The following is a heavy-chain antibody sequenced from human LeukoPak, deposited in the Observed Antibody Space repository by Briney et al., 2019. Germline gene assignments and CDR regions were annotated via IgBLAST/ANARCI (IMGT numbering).Heavy chain of an antibody. D-gene: IGHD4-23*01. V-gene: IGHV4-39*07. CDR3: ASTVVISDY. J-gene: IGHJ4*02. Sequence: SETLSLTCTVSGGSISSSSYYWSWIRQPPGKGLEWIGEINHSGSTNYNPSLKSRVTISVDTSKNQFSLKLSSVTAADTAVYYCASTVVISDYWGQGTLVTVSS. CDR2: INHSGST. CDR1: GGSISSSSYY.